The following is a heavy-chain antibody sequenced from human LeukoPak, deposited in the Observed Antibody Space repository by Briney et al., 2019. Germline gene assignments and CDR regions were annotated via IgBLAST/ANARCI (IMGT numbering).Heavy chain of an antibody. D-gene: IGHD6-13*01. V-gene: IGHV3-48*03. CDR1: GFTFSSYE. CDR2: ISSSGSTI. CDR3: ARPRGAAAGTFGFDP. Sequence: GGSLRLSCAASGFTFSSYEMNWVRQAPGKGLEWVSYISSSGSTIYYADSVKGRFTISRDNAKNTLYLQMNSLRAEDTAVYYCARPRGAAAGTFGFDPWGQGTLVTVSS. J-gene: IGHJ5*02.